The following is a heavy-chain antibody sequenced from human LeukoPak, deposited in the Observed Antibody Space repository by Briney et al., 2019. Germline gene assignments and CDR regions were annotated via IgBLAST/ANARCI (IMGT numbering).Heavy chain of an antibody. Sequence: GGSQRLSCAASGFTFSSYAMSWVRQAPGKGLEWVSAISGSGGSTYYADSVKGRFTISRDNSKNTLYLQMNSLRAEDTAVYYCAKDLFTSSGYTPTPGFDYSGRGTLVTVSS. J-gene: IGHJ4*01. V-gene: IGHV3-23*01. CDR2: ISGSGGST. CDR3: AKDLFTSSGYTPTPGFDY. CDR1: GFTFSSYA. D-gene: IGHD3-22*01.